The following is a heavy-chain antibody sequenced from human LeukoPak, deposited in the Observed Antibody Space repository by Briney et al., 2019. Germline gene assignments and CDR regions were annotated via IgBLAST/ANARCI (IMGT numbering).Heavy chain of an antibody. D-gene: IGHD5-18*01. J-gene: IGHJ6*03. CDR1: GFSFSSYA. CDR3: ARDRHTAMVYYYYYMDV. CDR2: IRYDGRNK. V-gene: IGHV3-30*02. Sequence: GGSLRLSCAASGFSFSSYAMHWVRQAPGKGLEWVAFIRYDGRNKYYADSVKGRFTISRDNSKNTLYLQMNSLRDEDTAVYYCARDRHTAMVYYYYYMDVWGTGTTVTVSS.